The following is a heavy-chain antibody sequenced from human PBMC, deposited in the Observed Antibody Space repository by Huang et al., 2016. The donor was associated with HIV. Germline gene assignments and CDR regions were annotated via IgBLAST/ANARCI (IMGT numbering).Heavy chain of an antibody. J-gene: IGHJ4*02. D-gene: IGHD5-18*01. V-gene: IGHV3-30-3*01. Sequence: QVQLVASGGGVVQPGRCLSLSCAASGFPLSSYAMHWVRQAPGKGLEWGTIISYDGSNKYYADSVKGRFTISRGNSKNPLYLQMNSLRAEDTAVYYCAREGPKGTTMVWGQGTLVTVSS. CDR1: GFPLSSYA. CDR2: ISYDGSNK. CDR3: AREGPKGTTMV.